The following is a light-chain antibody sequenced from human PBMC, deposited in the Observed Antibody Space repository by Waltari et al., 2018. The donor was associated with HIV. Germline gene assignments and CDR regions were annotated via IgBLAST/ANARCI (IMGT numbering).Light chain of an antibody. CDR1: QSVSSY. V-gene: IGKV3-15*01. Sequence: EIVMTQSPATLSVSPGERATLSCRASQSVSSYVAWYQQKPGQAPRLLIYSTSTRATGIPARFSGDGSVTEFTLTISSLQSDDSAVYYCQQYNNWPRTFGQGTKVEIK. J-gene: IGKJ1*01. CDR3: QQYNNWPRT. CDR2: STS.